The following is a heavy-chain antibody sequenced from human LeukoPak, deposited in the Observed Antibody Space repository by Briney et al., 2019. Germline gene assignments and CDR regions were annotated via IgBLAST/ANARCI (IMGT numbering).Heavy chain of an antibody. J-gene: IGHJ3*02. Sequence: ASVKVSCKASGGTFSSHAISWVRQAPGQGLEWMGGIIPIFGTANYAQKFQGRVTITTDESTSTAYMELSSLRSEDTAVYYCARASYDIVVVVAATPAPAFDIWGQGTMVTVSS. CDR2: IIPIFGTA. D-gene: IGHD2-15*01. V-gene: IGHV1-69*05. CDR1: GGTFSSHA. CDR3: ARASYDIVVVVAATPAPAFDI.